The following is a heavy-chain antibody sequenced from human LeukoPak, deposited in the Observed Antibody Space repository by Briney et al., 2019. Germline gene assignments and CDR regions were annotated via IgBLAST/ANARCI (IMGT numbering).Heavy chain of an antibody. J-gene: IGHJ3*02. CDR1: GGSISSYY. CDR2: IYYSGST. V-gene: IGHV4-59*08. Sequence: PSETLSLTCTVSGGSISSYYWSWIRQPPGKGLEWIGYIYYSGSTNYNPSLKSRVTISVDTCKNQFSLKLSSVTAAYAAVYYCARRPVVRMRYSSGTLGHAFDIWGQGTMVTVSS. CDR3: ARRPVVRMRYSSGTLGHAFDI. D-gene: IGHD6-19*01.